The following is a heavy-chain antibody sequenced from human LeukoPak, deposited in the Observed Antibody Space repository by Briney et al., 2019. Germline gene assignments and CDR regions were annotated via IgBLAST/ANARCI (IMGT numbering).Heavy chain of an antibody. CDR3: ARGDCYGSGSYFSPLGY. Sequence: GGSLRLSCAASGFTFDDYGMSWVRQAPGKGLEWVSGINWNGGSTGYADSVKGRFTISRDNAKNSLYLQMNSLRAEDTALYYCARGDCYGSGSYFSPLGYWGQGTLVTVSS. CDR2: INWNGGST. J-gene: IGHJ4*02. D-gene: IGHD3-10*01. CDR1: GFTFDDYG. V-gene: IGHV3-20*04.